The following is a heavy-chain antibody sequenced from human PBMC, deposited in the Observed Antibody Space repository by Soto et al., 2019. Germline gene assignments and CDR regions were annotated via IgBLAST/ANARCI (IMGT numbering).Heavy chain of an antibody. CDR1: GFTFSTFP. D-gene: IGHD6-19*01. V-gene: IGHV3-30-3*01. CDR3: ARDQGSGWYGVFDS. Sequence: GGSLRLSCAASGFTFSTFPMHWVRQSPDKGLVYVTIISDNGSSKYYADSVKGRFTVSRDNSNNTLHLLMEGLTPEDTAVYFCARDQGSGWYGVFDSWGQGTLVTVSS. CDR2: ISDNGSSK. J-gene: IGHJ4*02.